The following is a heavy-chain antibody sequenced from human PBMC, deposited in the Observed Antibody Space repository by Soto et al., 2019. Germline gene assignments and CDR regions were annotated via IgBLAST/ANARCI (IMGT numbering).Heavy chain of an antibody. V-gene: IGHV4-34*01. CDR3: ARGLRIAARSTFGY. J-gene: IGHJ4*02. CDR1: GGSFSGYY. D-gene: IGHD6-6*01. CDR2: INHSGST. Sequence: SETLSLTCAVYGGSFSGYYWSWIRQPPGKGLEWIGEINHSGSTNYNPSLKSRVTISVDTSKNQFSLKLSSVTAADTAVYYCARGLRIAARSTFGYWGQGTLVTVSS.